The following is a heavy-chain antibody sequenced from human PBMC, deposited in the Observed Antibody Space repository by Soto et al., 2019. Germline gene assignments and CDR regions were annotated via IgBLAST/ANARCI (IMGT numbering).Heavy chain of an antibody. CDR1: GFTFSSYS. J-gene: IGHJ4*02. V-gene: IGHV3-48*01. CDR3: ARYCSSTSCYGSGGY. D-gene: IGHD2-2*01. CDR2: ISSSSSTI. Sequence: GGSLRLSCAASGFTFSSYSMNWVRQAPGKGLEWVSYISSSSSTIYYADSVKGRFTISRDNAKNSLYLQMNSLRAEDTAVYYCARYCSSTSCYGSGGYWGQGTLVTVSS.